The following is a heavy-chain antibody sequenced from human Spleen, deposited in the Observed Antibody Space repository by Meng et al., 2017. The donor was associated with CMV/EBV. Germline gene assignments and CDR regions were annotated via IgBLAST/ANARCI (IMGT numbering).Heavy chain of an antibody. CDR2: ISSSRSYI. J-gene: IGHJ6*02. CDR1: GFTLSIYS. V-gene: IGHV3-21*01. Sequence: GESLKISCAVSGFTLSIYSMNWVRQAPGKGLEWVSSISSSRSYIYYADSVKGRFTISRDNSKNTLYLQMNSLRAEDTAVYYCAKAEGASYDFWSGYHYYYGMDVWGQGTTVTVSS. CDR3: AKAEGASYDFWSGYHYYYGMDV. D-gene: IGHD3-3*01.